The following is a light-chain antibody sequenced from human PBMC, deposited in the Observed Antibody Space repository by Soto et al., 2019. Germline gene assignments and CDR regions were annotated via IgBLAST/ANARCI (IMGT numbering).Light chain of an antibody. CDR3: QSYDSSLSGSV. CDR1: SSNIGAGYD. V-gene: IGLV1-40*01. CDR2: GNS. Sequence: QAVVTQPPSVSGVPGQRVTISCTGSSSNIGAGYDVHWYQQLPGTAPKLLIYGNSNRPSGVPDRFSGSKSGTSASLAITGLQAEDEADYYCQSYDSSLSGSVFGGGTKVTVL. J-gene: IGLJ2*01.